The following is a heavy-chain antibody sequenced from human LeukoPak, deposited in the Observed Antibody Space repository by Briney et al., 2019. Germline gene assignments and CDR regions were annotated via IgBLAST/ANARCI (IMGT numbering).Heavy chain of an antibody. J-gene: IGHJ4*02. CDR1: GGSVSSGSYY. CDR3: ARDPMVRGVIPY. Sequence: PSETLSLTCIVSGGSVSSGSYYWSWIRQPPGKGLEWIGYIYYSGSTNYNPSLKSRVTISVDTSKNQFSLKLSSVTAADTAVYYCARDPMVRGVIPYWGQGTLVTVS. CDR2: IYYSGST. V-gene: IGHV4-61*01. D-gene: IGHD3-10*01.